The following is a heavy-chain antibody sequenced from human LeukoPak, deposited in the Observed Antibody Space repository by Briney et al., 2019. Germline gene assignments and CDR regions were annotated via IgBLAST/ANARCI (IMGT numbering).Heavy chain of an antibody. CDR3: ARGRGSSWFGY. J-gene: IGHJ4*02. D-gene: IGHD6-13*01. Sequence: GRSLRLSCAASGFTFDDYAMHWVRQAPGKGLEWVSGISWNSGSIGYADSVKGRFTISRDNAKNSLYLQMNSLRAEDTAVYYCARGRGSSWFGYWGQGTLVTVSS. V-gene: IGHV3-9*01. CDR2: ISWNSGSI. CDR1: GFTFDDYA.